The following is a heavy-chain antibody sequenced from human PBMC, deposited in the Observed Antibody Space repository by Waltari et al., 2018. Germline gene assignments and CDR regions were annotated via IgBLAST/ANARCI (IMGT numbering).Heavy chain of an antibody. J-gene: IGHJ4*02. CDR2: IYHSGST. D-gene: IGHD6-13*01. CDR3: ASTYSSKDY. CDR1: GYSISSGYY. Sequence: QVQLQESGPGLVKPSETLSLTCTVSGYSISSGYYWGWIRQPPGKGLEWIGSIYHSGSTYYNPSLKSRVTISVDTSKNQFSLKLSSVTAADTAVYYCASTYSSKDYWGQGTLVTVSS. V-gene: IGHV4-38-2*02.